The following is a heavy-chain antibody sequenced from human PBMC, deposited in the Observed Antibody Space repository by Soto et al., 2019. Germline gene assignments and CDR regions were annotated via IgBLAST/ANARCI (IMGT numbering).Heavy chain of an antibody. V-gene: IGHV3-30-3*01. CDR3: ARGNSGYCSSSSCYVLKGPDV. CDR2: ISYDEYNK. J-gene: IGHJ6*02. D-gene: IGHD2-2*01. Sequence: GGSLRLSCAASGFTFSDYAMHWVRQAPGKGLEWVAVISYDEYNKYDADSVRGRFTISRDNSKNTLNLQMNSLRVEDTAIYYCARGNSGYCSSSSCYVLKGPDVWGQGTKVTVSS. CDR1: GFTFSDYA.